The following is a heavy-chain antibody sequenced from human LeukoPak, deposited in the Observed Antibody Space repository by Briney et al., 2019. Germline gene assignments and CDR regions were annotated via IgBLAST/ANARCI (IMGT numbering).Heavy chain of an antibody. V-gene: IGHV3-33*08. D-gene: IGHD4-23*01. Sequence: GGSLRLSCAASGFTFSSYAMHWVRQAPGKGLEWVAVIWYDGSNKYYADSVKGRFTISRDNSKNTLYLQMNSLRAEDTAVYYCARDEDYGGNSFDYWGQGTLVTVSS. CDR3: ARDEDYGGNSFDY. CDR1: GFTFSSYA. CDR2: IWYDGSNK. J-gene: IGHJ4*02.